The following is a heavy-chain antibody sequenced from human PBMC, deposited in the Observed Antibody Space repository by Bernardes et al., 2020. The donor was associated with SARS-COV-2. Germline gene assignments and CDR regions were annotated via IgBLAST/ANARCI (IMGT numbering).Heavy chain of an antibody. D-gene: IGHD5-12*01. CDR1: GYTFTSDY. CDR2: LNPSSGHA. J-gene: IGHJ4*02. CDR3: ARGISGYGSDY. V-gene: IGHV1-46*03. Sequence: ASVKVSCKASGYTFTSDYLHWVRQAPGQGLEWMGILNPSSGHATSAQWFRGRLTMTRDTSTGTAYMELSSLGYEDTAVYYCARGISGYGSDYWGQGTLVTVSA.